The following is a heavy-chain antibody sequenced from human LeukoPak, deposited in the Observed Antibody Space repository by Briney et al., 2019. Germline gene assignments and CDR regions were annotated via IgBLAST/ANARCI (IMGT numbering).Heavy chain of an antibody. J-gene: IGHJ3*02. Sequence: ASVKVSCKASGYTLTTPGISWVRQAPGQGLEWMGWISAYNGNPDYAQKFQGRVTMTTETSTSTAYMELRSLRSDDTAVYYCATDRRPRYSENYWVSGFDIWGEGTMVTVAS. D-gene: IGHD1-26*01. CDR2: ISAYNGNP. V-gene: IGHV1-18*01. CDR3: ATDRRPRYSENYWVSGFDI. CDR1: GYTLTTPG.